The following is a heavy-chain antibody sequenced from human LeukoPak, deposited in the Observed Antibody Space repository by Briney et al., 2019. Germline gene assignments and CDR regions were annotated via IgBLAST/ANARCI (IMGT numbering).Heavy chain of an antibody. CDR2: MSASGSHT. V-gene: IGHV3-23*01. CDR1: GFTFGDFA. Sequence: GGSLRLSCAASGFTFGDFAMSWVRQAPGKGLEWVSGMSASGSHTHSADFVKGRFTISRDNFKNTLYLQMNGLRVEDTAVYYCAKVRSGNNYYFDYWGQGTLVTVSS. D-gene: IGHD1/OR15-1a*01. CDR3: AKVRSGNNYYFDY. J-gene: IGHJ4*02.